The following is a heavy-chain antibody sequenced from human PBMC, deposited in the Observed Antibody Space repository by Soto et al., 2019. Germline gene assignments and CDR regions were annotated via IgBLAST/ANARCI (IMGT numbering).Heavy chain of an antibody. CDR2: IYYSGST. J-gene: IGHJ4*02. CDR1: VGSISISSYY. Sequence: PSETLSVTCTVSVGSISISSYYWGWIRQPPGKGLEWIGSIYYSGSTYYNPSLKSRVTISVDTSKKQFSLKLSSVTAADTAVYYCASYSSGWYAYWGQGTLVTVSS. D-gene: IGHD6-19*01. V-gene: IGHV4-39*01. CDR3: ASYSSGWYAY.